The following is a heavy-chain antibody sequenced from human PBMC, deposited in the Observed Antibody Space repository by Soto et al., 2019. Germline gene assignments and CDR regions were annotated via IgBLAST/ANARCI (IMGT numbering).Heavy chain of an antibody. D-gene: IGHD1-1*01. V-gene: IGHV3-53*01. Sequence: GSLRLSCAASGFTVRDNYVAWVRQAPGKGLEWVSALYDLDGSFYAASVKGRFTTSSDSSKTTVYLQMNDLRPDDTAVYYCATWHEREHAYDVWGQGTTVTVSS. CDR3: ATWHEREHAYDV. CDR1: GFTVRDNY. CDR2: LYDLDGS. J-gene: IGHJ3*01.